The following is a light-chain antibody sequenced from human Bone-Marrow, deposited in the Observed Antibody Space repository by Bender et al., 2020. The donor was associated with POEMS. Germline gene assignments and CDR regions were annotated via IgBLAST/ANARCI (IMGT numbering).Light chain of an antibody. CDR3: CSYAGSNVVV. Sequence: QSALTQPASVSGSPGQSITISCTGTSSDVGGYNFVSWYQQEPGKAPKVMIYEATNRPSGISNRFSGSWSGNTASLTISGLQAEDEAEYFCCSYAGSNVVVFGGGTKLTVL. V-gene: IGLV2-23*01. J-gene: IGLJ2*01. CDR1: SSDVGGYNF. CDR2: EAT.